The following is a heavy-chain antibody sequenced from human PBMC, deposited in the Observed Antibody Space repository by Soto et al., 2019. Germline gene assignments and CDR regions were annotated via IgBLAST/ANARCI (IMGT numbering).Heavy chain of an antibody. CDR1: GGSISRGGDY. CDR2: IYYSGTT. V-gene: IGHV4-39*02. CDR3: ARTSSAWPSDAFDI. Sequence: QLQLQESGPGLVKPSETLSLTCTVSGGSISRGGDYWGWIRQPPGKGREWIGNIYYSGTTFYNPSLKSRVTISVDTSKNHFSLRVSSVTAADTAVYYCARTSSAWPSDAFDIWGQGTMVTVS. D-gene: IGHD6-19*01. J-gene: IGHJ3*02.